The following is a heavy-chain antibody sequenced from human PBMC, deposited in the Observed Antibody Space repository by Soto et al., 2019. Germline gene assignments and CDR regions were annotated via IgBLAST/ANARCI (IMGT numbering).Heavy chain of an antibody. D-gene: IGHD6-13*01. J-gene: IGHJ3*02. CDR1: GYNFANYW. V-gene: IGHV5-51*01. Sequence: PGVPLKNSCKGSGYNFANYWIGWVLQMPGKGLEWMGMIFPGDSDTKNSPSLQGQITMSVDKSDSSAYLQWRSLKASDTAMYYCAAGYTTGPDAFDIWGQGTMVTVSS. CDR3: AAGYTTGPDAFDI. CDR2: IFPGDSDT.